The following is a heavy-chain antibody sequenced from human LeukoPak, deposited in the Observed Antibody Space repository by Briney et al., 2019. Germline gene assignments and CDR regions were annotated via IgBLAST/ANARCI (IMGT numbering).Heavy chain of an antibody. CDR3: AKDLETSLDHSSSDY. Sequence: HAGGSLRLSCAASGFTFSSYAMSWVRQASGKGLEWVSAISGSGGSTYYADSVKGRFTISRDNSKNTLYLQMNSLRAEDTAVYYCAKDLETSLDHSSSDYWGQGTLVTVSS. J-gene: IGHJ4*02. CDR1: GFTFSSYA. D-gene: IGHD6-13*01. CDR2: ISGSGGST. V-gene: IGHV3-23*01.